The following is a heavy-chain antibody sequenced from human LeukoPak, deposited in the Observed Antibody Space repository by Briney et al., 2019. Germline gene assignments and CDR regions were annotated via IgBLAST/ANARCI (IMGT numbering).Heavy chain of an antibody. CDR2: ISGSGGST. CDR1: GFTFSSYA. D-gene: IGHD6-13*01. V-gene: IGHV3-23*01. CDR3: AKDHPEYSGRKVNWFDP. Sequence: GGSLRLSCAASGFTFSSYAMSWVRQAPGKGLEWVSAISGSGGSTYYADSVKGRFTISRDNSKNTLYLQMNSLRAEDTAVYYCAKDHPEYSGRKVNWFDPWGQGTLVTVSS. J-gene: IGHJ5*02.